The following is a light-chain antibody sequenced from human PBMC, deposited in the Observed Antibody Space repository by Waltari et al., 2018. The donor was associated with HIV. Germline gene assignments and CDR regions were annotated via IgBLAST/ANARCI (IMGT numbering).Light chain of an antibody. CDR2: EVS. J-gene: IGLJ2*01. Sequence: QSALTQPASASGSPGQSITISCTGTSSDVGGYNLVPCYQQHPGKAPKLMIYEVSKRPSGVSNRFSGSKSGNTASLTISGLQAEDEADYYCCAYAGSTTYVIFGGGTKLTVL. CDR1: SSDVGGYNL. V-gene: IGLV2-23*02. CDR3: CAYAGSTTYVI.